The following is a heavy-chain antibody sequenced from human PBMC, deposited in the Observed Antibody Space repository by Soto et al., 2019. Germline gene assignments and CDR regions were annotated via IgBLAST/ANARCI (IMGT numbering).Heavy chain of an antibody. J-gene: IGHJ4*02. Sequence: QVQLVQSGAEVKKPGSSVKVSCKASGGTFSSYAISWVRQAPGQGLEWMGGIIPIFGTANYEQKFQGRVTVTADESTSTAYMELSSLRSEGTAVYYCARARDPFLEWLPFDYWGQGTLVTVSS. CDR2: IIPIFGTA. CDR1: GGTFSSYA. V-gene: IGHV1-69*12. CDR3: ARARDPFLEWLPFDY. D-gene: IGHD3-3*02.